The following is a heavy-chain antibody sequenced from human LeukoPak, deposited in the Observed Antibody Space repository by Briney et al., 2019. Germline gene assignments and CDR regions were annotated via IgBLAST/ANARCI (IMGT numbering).Heavy chain of an antibody. D-gene: IGHD3-16*02. V-gene: IGHV4-39*01. CDR2: IYYSGST. CDR3: ARRSSGVIDSYYYYYYMDV. CDR1: GGSISSSSYY. J-gene: IGHJ6*03. Sequence: SETLSLTCTVSGGSISSSSYYWGWIRQPPGKGLEWIGSIYYSGSTYCNPSLKSRVTISVDTSKNQFSLKLSSVTAADTAVYYCARRSSGVIDSYYYYYYMDVWGKGTTVTVSS.